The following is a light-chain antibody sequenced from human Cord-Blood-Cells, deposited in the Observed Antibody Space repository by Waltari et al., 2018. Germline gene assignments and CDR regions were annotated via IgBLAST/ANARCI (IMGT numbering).Light chain of an antibody. J-gene: IGKJ3*01. CDR1: QSVSSN. CDR2: GSS. V-gene: IGKV3-15*01. CDR3: QQYNNWPFT. Sequence: ELVMTQSPATQSVSPGERVTLSCRASQSVSSNLAWYQHKPGQAPRLLIYGSSTSATGIPDRFRGSGAGTEFTLTISSLQSEDFAVYYCQQYNNWPFTFGPGTKVDIK.